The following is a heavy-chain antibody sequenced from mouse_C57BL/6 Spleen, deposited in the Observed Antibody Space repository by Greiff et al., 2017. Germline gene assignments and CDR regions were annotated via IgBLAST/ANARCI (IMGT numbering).Heavy chain of an antibody. J-gene: IGHJ3*01. Sequence: QVQLKESGPGLVQPSQSLSIPCTVSGFSLTSYGVHWVRQSPGKGLEWLGVLWSGGSTDYNAAFISRLSISKDNSKSHVFFKMNSLQADDTAIYYCARSYYSNYGFAYWGQGTLVTVSA. V-gene: IGHV2-2*01. CDR1: GFSLTSYG. CDR2: LWSGGST. CDR3: ARSYYSNYGFAY. D-gene: IGHD2-5*01.